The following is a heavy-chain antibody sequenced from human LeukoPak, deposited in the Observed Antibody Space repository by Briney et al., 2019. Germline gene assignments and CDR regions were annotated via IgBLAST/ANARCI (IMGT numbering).Heavy chain of an antibody. CDR3: ARDLHYDSSGYYSSGFQH. CDR1: GFTFSSYA. J-gene: IGHJ1*01. V-gene: IGHV3-30-3*01. CDR2: ISYNGSNK. Sequence: GGSLRLSCAASGFTFSSYAMHWVRQAPGKGLEWVAVISYNGSNKYYADSVKGRFTISRDNSKNTLYLQMNSLRAEDTAVYYCARDLHYDSSGYYSSGFQHWGQGTLVTVSS. D-gene: IGHD3-22*01.